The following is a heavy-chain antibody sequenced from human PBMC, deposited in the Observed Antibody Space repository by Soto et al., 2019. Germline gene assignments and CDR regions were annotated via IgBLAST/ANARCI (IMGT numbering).Heavy chain of an antibody. CDR2: IYYSGST. CDR3: ARCGSITAHDS. D-gene: IGHD2-21*01. V-gene: IGHV4-61*01. J-gene: IGHJ4*02. Sequence: SETLSLTCTVSGGSVSSGSYYWSWIRQPPGKGLEWIGYIYYSGSTNYNPSLKSRVTISVDTSKNQFSLKLSSVTAADTAVYYCARCGSITAHDSCGQGTLVTVS. CDR1: GGSVSSGSYY.